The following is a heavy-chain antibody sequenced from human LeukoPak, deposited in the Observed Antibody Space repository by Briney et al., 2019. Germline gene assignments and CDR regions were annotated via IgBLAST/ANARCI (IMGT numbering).Heavy chain of an antibody. CDR2: IVVGSGNT. D-gene: IGHD5-12*01. Sequence: GASVKVSCKASGFXFTSSAIQWVRQARGQRLEWIGWIVVGSGNTNYAQKFQERVTITRDMSASTAYMELSSLRSEDTAVYYCAAGTPNIVAHDAFDIWGQGTMVTVSS. V-gene: IGHV1-58*02. CDR3: AAGTPNIVAHDAFDI. CDR1: GFXFTSSA. J-gene: IGHJ3*02.